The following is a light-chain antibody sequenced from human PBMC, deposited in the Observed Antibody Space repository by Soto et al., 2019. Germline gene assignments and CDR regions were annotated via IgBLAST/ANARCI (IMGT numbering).Light chain of an antibody. CDR3: QQDSTYPLT. V-gene: IGKV1-16*02. CDR1: QDINIY. J-gene: IGKJ4*01. Sequence: DIQMTQSPSSMSAAVGDTVTITCRASQDINIYIAWFQQKPGKAPRSLMYAASTLQSGVPSKFSGSASGTFFTLTIDNLQPEDFAIYYCQQDSTYPLTFGGGTKVEIK. CDR2: AAS.